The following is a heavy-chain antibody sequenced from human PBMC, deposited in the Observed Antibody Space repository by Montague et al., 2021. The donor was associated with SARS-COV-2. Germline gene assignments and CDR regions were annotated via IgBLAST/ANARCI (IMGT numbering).Heavy chain of an antibody. CDR3: ARETMTGDAFDV. Sequence: SETLSLTCAVSGGSISSPDWGWIRQPPGKGLEWIGFFYSSGITDSNPSFKSRVSISLDTSKNQVSLKLRSVTTADTAVYYCARETMTGDAFDVWGQGTMVTVSP. CDR2: FYSSGIT. CDR1: GGSISSPD. V-gene: IGHV4-59*11. J-gene: IGHJ3*01. D-gene: IGHD1-14*01.